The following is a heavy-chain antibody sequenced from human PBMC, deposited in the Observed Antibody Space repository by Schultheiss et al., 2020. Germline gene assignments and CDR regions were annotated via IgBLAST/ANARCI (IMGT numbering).Heavy chain of an antibody. CDR1: GDSISSYY. Sequence: SATLSLTCFVSGDSISSYYWSWIRQPPGKGLEWIGYIYYSGSTNYNPSLKSRVTISVDTSKNQFSLKLSSVTAADTAVYYCAAGAMDPYYYYGMDVWGQGSTVTGYS. V-gene: IGHV4-59*08. CDR2: IYYSGST. CDR3: AAGAMDPYYYYGMDV. J-gene: IGHJ6*02. D-gene: IGHD6-25*01.